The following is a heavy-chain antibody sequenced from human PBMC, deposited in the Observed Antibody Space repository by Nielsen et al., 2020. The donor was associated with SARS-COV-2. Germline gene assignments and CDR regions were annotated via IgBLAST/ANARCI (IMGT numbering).Heavy chain of an antibody. Sequence: VRQAPGKGLEWVSSISTNSGGTYYADSVKGRFTISRDNSKNTLFLHMNSLRAEDTAVYYCARDQYCSSTSCYTDYWGQGTLVTVSS. CDR2: ISTNSGGT. V-gene: IGHV3-23*01. CDR3: ARDQYCSSTSCYTDY. J-gene: IGHJ4*02. D-gene: IGHD2-2*02.